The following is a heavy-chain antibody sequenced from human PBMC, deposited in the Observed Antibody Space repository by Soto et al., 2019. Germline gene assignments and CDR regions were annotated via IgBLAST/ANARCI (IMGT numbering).Heavy chain of an antibody. V-gene: IGHV1-3*01. Sequence: ASVKVSCKASGYTFTSYAMHWVRQAPGQRLEWMGWINAGNGNTKYSQKFQGRVTITRDTSASTVYMELRSLRSEDTAVYYCARVYCSDGSCYSIDYWGQGTLVTVSS. CDR2: INAGNGNT. D-gene: IGHD2-15*01. CDR1: GYTFTSYA. J-gene: IGHJ4*02. CDR3: ARVYCSDGSCYSIDY.